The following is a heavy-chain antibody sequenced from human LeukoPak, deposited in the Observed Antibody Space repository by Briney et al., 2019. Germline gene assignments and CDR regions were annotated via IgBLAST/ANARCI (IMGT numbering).Heavy chain of an antibody. J-gene: IGHJ4*02. CDR3: AKDMEWELQAFDY. V-gene: IGHV3-9*01. D-gene: IGHD1-26*01. CDR1: GFTFDDYA. CDR2: ISWNSGSI. Sequence: PGGSLRLSCAASGFTFDDYAMHWVRQAPGKGLEWVSGISWNSGSIGYADSVKGRFTISRDNAKNSLYLQMNSLRAEDTALYYWAKDMEWELQAFDYWGQGTLVTVSS.